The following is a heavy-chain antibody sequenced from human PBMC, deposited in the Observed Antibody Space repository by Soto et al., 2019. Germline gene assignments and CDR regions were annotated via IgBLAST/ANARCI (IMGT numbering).Heavy chain of an antibody. CDR1: GYTFTNFG. CDR3: ARGVTPLDY. CDR2: ISAYNGNT. J-gene: IGHJ4*02. Sequence: QVQLVQSGAEVKKPGASVKVSCKTSGYTFTNFGLSWVRQAPGQGLEWMGWISAYNGNTNYAQNFQGRVTMTTDTSTSTAFLEPRSLRSDDTAVYYCARGVTPLDYWGQGTLVTVSS. D-gene: IGHD2-21*02. V-gene: IGHV1-18*01.